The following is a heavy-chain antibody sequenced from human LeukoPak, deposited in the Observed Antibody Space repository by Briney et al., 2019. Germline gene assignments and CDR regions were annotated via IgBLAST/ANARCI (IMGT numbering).Heavy chain of an antibody. D-gene: IGHD6-19*01. J-gene: IGHJ3*02. Sequence: ASVKVSCKASGYTFTSYGISWVRQAPGQGLEWMGWISAYNGNTNYAQKLQGRVTMTTDTSTSTAYMELRSLRSDDTAVYYCARDLGFAVAGTRNAFDIWGQGTMVTVSS. CDR3: ARDLGFAVAGTRNAFDI. CDR2: ISAYNGNT. V-gene: IGHV1-18*01. CDR1: GYTFTSYG.